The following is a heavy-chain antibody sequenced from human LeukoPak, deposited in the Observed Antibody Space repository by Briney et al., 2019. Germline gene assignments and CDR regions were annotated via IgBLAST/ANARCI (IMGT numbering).Heavy chain of an antibody. CDR1: GYTFTGYY. CDR3: ARSKRVTTYGY. J-gene: IGHJ4*02. Sequence: ASVKVSCKASGYTFTGYYMHWVRQAPGQGLEWMGWINPNSGGTNYAQKVQGRVTMTRDTSISTAYMELSRLRSDDTAVYYCARSKRVTTYGYWGQGTLVTVSS. V-gene: IGHV1-2*02. CDR2: INPNSGGT. D-gene: IGHD4-17*01.